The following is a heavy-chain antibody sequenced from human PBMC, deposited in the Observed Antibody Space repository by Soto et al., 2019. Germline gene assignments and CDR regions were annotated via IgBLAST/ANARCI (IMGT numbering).Heavy chain of an antibody. CDR2: IYYSGST. Sequence: QVQLQESGPGLVKPSQTLSLTCTVSGGSISSGGYYWSWIRQHPGKGLEWIGYIYYSGSTYYNPSLKSRVTISVDTPKNQFSLKLSSVTAADTAVYYCARGRVVRGVIKGTFSFDYWGQGTLVTVSS. CDR1: GGSISSGGYY. J-gene: IGHJ4*02. CDR3: ARGRVVRGVIKGTFSFDY. D-gene: IGHD3-10*01. V-gene: IGHV4-31*03.